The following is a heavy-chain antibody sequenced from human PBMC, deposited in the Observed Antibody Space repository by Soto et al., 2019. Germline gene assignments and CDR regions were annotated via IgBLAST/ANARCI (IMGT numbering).Heavy chain of an antibody. D-gene: IGHD6-13*01. V-gene: IGHV4-61*01. CDR2: TYYSGST. CDR3: ARVGLSGAAAGIIWFDP. J-gene: IGHJ5*02. CDR1: AGSVSSGSYY. Sequence: KPSETLSLTCTVAAGSVSSGSYYWSWIRQPRGKGLESIGYTYYSGSTNYNASRKSRVTISVDTSKNQFSRKLSSVTAADTAVYYCARVGLSGAAAGIIWFDPWGQGSLVTVSS.